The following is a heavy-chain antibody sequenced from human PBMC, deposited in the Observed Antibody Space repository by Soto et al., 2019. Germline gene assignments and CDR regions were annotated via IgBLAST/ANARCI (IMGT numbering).Heavy chain of an antibody. CDR3: ARHGVVVPAAIEEDYYYYYGMDV. CDR1: GYSFTSYW. CDR2: IYPGDSDT. D-gene: IGHD2-2*02. J-gene: IGHJ6*02. V-gene: IGHV5-51*01. Sequence: PGESLKISCKGSGYSFTSYWIGWVRQMPGKGLEWMGIIYPGDSDTRYSPSFQGQVTISADKSISTAYLQWSSLKASDTAVYYCARHGVVVPAAIEEDYYYYYGMDVWGQGTTVTVSS.